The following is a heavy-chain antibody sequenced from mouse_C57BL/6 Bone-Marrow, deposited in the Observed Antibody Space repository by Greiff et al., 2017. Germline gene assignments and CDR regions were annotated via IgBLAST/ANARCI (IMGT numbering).Heavy chain of an antibody. J-gene: IGHJ4*01. D-gene: IGHD2-4*01. CDR1: GFSLTSYG. CDR2: IWRGGST. Sequence: VQRVESGPGLVQPSPSLSITCTVTGFSLTSYGVHWVRQSPGQGLEWLGVIWRGGSTDYNAAFIARLSISKDNSTSQVFFKMNSLQADDTAIYYCARRGYDYVEYYAMDYWGQGTSVTVSS. V-gene: IGHV2-2*01. CDR3: ARRGYDYVEYYAMDY.